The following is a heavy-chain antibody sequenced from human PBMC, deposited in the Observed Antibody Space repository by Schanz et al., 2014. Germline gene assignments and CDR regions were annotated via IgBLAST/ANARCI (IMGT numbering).Heavy chain of an antibody. V-gene: IGHV3-33*08. J-gene: IGHJ4*02. Sequence: VQLLESGGGLVRPGGSLRLSCAASGFTVSSNHMSWVRQAPGKGLEWVAVIWYDENNKYYADSVKGRFTMSRDNSKNTLYLQMNSLRAEDTAVYYCARANYRRKINFDYWGRGTLVTVSS. CDR3: ARANYRRKINFDY. CDR1: GFTVSSNH. CDR2: IWYDENNK. D-gene: IGHD3-10*01.